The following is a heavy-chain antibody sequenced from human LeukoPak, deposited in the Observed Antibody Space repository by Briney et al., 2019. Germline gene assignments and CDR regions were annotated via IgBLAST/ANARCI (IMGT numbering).Heavy chain of an antibody. CDR2: ISAYNGNT. D-gene: IGHD6-19*01. V-gene: IGHV1-18*01. J-gene: IGHJ6*03. CDR1: GYTFTSYG. Sequence: ASVKVSCKASGYTFTSYGISWVRQAPGQGLEGMGWISAYNGNTNYAQKLQGRVTMTTDTSTSTAYMELRSLRSDDTAVYNCARVSSVSAVAVYMDVWGKGTTVTVSS. CDR3: ARVSSVSAVAVYMDV.